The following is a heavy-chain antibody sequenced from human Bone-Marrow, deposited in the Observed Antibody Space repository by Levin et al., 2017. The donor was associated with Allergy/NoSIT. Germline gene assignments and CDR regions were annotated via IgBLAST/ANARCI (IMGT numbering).Heavy chain of an antibody. CDR1: GGSISSSNW. Sequence: SQTLSLPCAVSGGSISSSNWWSWVRQPPGKGLEWIGEIYRSGSTTYNPSLKSRVTISVDKSKNQFSLKLSSVTAADTAVFYCARTATVTLSYYYFYMDVWGKGTTVTVSS. D-gene: IGHD4-17*01. J-gene: IGHJ6*03. V-gene: IGHV4-4*02. CDR2: IYRSGST. CDR3: ARTATVTLSYYYFYMDV.